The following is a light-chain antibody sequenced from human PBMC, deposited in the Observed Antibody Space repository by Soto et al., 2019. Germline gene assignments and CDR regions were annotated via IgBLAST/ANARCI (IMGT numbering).Light chain of an antibody. V-gene: IGLV2-14*01. CDR2: DVS. CDR3: ISYTSASTVI. Sequence: QSALTQPASVSGSPGQSITISCTGTSSDVGGYDYVSWYQQHPGKAPKLMIYDVSNRPSGVSNRFSGSKSGYTASLTISGLQAEDEADYFCISYTSASTVIFGGGTKVTVL. CDR1: SSDVGGYDY. J-gene: IGLJ2*01.